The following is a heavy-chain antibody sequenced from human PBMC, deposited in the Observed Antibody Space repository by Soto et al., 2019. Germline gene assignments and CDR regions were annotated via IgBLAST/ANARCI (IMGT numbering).Heavy chain of an antibody. Sequence: QVQLQESGPGLVKPSETLSLTCTLSGDSVSRGTYFWNWIRQAPGKGLEWIGYIYSTGSTNYNPSLNSRAFISVDASKNQFSLKLSSVTAADTAVYYCARGQDYSKVGWWGQGTLVTVSS. J-gene: IGHJ4*02. V-gene: IGHV4-61*01. CDR1: GDSVSRGTYF. D-gene: IGHD3-16*01. CDR3: ARGQDYSKVGW. CDR2: IYSTGST.